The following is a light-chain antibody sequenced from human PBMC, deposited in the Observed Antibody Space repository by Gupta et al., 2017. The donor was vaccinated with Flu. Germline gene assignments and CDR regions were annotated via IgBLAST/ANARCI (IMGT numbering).Light chain of an antibody. V-gene: IGKV1-9*01. CDR1: QGINSF. J-gene: IGKJ4*01. CDR2: AAS. Sequence: GDRVIITCRASQGINSFLTWYQQKPGKAPKLLIYAASTLQTGVPSRFSGSGSGTEFTLTISSLQPEDFASYYCQHFHTYPLTFGGGTKVEIK. CDR3: QHFHTYPLT.